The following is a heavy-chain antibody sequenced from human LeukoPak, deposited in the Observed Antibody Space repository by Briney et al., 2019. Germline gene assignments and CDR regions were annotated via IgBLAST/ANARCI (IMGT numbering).Heavy chain of an antibody. Sequence: GGSLRLSCAASGFTFSSYAMSWVRQTPGKGPEWVSAISGSGGSTYYADSVKGRFTISRDNSKNTLYLQMNSLRAEDTAVYYCARDRGYYDSSGYSDAFDIWGQGTMVTVSS. D-gene: IGHD3-22*01. CDR1: GFTFSSYA. J-gene: IGHJ3*02. V-gene: IGHV3-23*01. CDR3: ARDRGYYDSSGYSDAFDI. CDR2: ISGSGGST.